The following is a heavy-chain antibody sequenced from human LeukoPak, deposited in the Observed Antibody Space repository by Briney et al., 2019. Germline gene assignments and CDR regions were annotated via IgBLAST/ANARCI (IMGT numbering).Heavy chain of an antibody. CDR3: ARDPLRYFDWSSPDY. V-gene: IGHV1-46*01. J-gene: IGHJ4*02. Sequence: ASVKVSCKASGGTFSSYAISWVRQAPGQGLEWMGIINPSGGSTSYAQKFQGRVTMTRDTSTSTVYMELSSLRSEDTAVYYCARDPLRYFDWSSPDYWGQGTLVTVSS. CDR1: GGTFSSYA. D-gene: IGHD3-9*01. CDR2: INPSGGST.